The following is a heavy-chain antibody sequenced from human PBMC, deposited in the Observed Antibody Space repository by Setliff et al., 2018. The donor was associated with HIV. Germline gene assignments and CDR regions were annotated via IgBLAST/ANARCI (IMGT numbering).Heavy chain of an antibody. V-gene: IGHV3-48*03. CDR3: ARVFLEWLLYRPDYVMDV. J-gene: IGHJ6*02. CDR2: ISSSGSTI. Sequence: GGSLRLSCAASGFTFSSYETNWVRQAPGKGLEWVSDISSSGSTIYYADSVKGRFTISRDNAKNSLYLQMNSLRAEDTAVYYCARVFLEWLLYRPDYVMDVWGQGTTVTVSS. CDR1: GFTFSSYE. D-gene: IGHD3-3*01.